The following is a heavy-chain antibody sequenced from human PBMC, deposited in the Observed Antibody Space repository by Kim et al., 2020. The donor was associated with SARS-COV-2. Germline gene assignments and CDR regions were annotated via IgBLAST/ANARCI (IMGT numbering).Heavy chain of an antibody. Sequence: SETLSLTCTVSGGSISSYYWSWIRQPPGKGLEWIGYIYYSGSTNYNPSLKSRVTISVDPSKNQFSLKLSSVTAADTAVYYCARGGITIFGVVNAIDYWGQGTLVTVSS. J-gene: IGHJ4*02. CDR3: ARGGITIFGVVNAIDY. CDR2: IYYSGST. CDR1: GGSISSYY. V-gene: IGHV4-59*13. D-gene: IGHD3-3*01.